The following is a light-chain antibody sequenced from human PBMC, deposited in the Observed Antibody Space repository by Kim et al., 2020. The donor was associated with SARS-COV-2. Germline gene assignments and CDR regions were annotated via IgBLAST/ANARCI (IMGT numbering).Light chain of an antibody. CDR3: QQYSNWRPIT. CDR1: QSISSN. Sequence: SPGERDTLSCRASQSISSNLAWYQQKPGQAPRLLTSGASTRATNIPSRFSGSGSGREFTLTITTLQSEDFAIYYCQQYSNWRPITFGQGTRLEIK. J-gene: IGKJ5*01. V-gene: IGKV3-15*01. CDR2: GAS.